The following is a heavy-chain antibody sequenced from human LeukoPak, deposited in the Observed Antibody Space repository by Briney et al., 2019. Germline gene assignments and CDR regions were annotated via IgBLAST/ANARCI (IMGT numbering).Heavy chain of an antibody. CDR1: GFTFSVYA. CDR2: ISGSSSHT. D-gene: IGHD2-2*02. J-gene: IGHJ4*02. V-gene: IGHV3-23*01. Sequence: GGSLRLFCAASGFTFSVYAMIWVRQAPGKGLEWVSGISGSSSHTKDADFVRGRFTIYRDNSRNTLFLQLNSLTAEDTAVYYCAKEHDYTNAAPEWGFDSWGQGSLVIVSS. CDR3: AKEHDYTNAAPEWGFDS.